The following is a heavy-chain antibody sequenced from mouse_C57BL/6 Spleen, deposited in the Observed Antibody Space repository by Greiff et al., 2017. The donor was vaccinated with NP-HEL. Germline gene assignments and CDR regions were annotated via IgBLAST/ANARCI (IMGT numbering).Heavy chain of an antibody. CDR1: GYAFTNYL. D-gene: IGHD1-1*01. CDR2: INPGSGGT. V-gene: IGHV1-54*01. CDR3: ARRPYGSLYAMDY. J-gene: IGHJ4*01. Sequence: QVQLKQSGAELVRPGTSVKVSCKASGYAFTNYLIEWVKQRPGQGLEWIGVINPGSGGTNYNEKFKGKATLTADKSSSTAYMQLSSLTSEDSAVYFGARRPYGSLYAMDYWGQGTSVTVSS.